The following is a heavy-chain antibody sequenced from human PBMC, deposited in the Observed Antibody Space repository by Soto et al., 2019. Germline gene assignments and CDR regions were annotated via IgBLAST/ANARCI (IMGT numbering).Heavy chain of an antibody. CDR3: ASHYDSSGYYYRGLDY. D-gene: IGHD3-22*01. CDR2: IIPIFGTA. J-gene: IGHJ4*02. V-gene: IGHV1-69*12. Sequence: QVQLVQSGAEVKKPGSSVKVSCKASGGTFSSYAISWVRQAPGQGLEWMGGIIPIFGTADYAQKFQGRVTITADESTSTAYMGLSSLRSEDPAVYYCASHYDSSGYYYRGLDYWGQGTLVTVSS. CDR1: GGTFSSYA.